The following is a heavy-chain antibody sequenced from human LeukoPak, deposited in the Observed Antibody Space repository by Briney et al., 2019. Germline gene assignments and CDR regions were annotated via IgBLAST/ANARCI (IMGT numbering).Heavy chain of an antibody. Sequence: SETLSLTCTVSGGSISSGGYYWSWIRQHPGKGLEWIGYIYYSGSTYYNPSLKSRVTISVDTSKNQFSLKLSSVTAADTAVYYCARGAKQQLVLGGNWFDPWGQGTLVTVSS. CDR2: IYYSGST. D-gene: IGHD6-13*01. V-gene: IGHV4-31*03. CDR1: GGSISSGGYY. CDR3: ARGAKQQLVLGGNWFDP. J-gene: IGHJ5*02.